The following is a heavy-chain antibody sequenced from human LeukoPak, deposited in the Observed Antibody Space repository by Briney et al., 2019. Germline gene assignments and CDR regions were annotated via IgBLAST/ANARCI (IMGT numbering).Heavy chain of an antibody. CDR2: INSDGSAT. CDR1: GFPFSSYW. V-gene: IGHV3-74*01. J-gene: IGHJ6*02. Sequence: GGSLRLSCAASGFPFSSYWMHWVRHVPGKGLLWVSRINSDGSATIYADSVRGRFTISRDNAKNTLYLQMSGLRVEDTAVYHCASDSPYYGMDVWGQGTTVTVSS. CDR3: ASDSPYYGMDV.